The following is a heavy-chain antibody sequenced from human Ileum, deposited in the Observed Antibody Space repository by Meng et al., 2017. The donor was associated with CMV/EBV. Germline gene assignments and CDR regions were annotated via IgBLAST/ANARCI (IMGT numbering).Heavy chain of an antibody. CDR3: ARENWVYDY. CDR2: INLNSGVI. D-gene: IGHD7-27*01. J-gene: IGHJ4*02. CDR1: GNIFTGYY. Sequence: QMPVVQSWTALKKPGASVKVSCKASGNIFTGYYMHWVRQAPGQGLEWGGCINLNSGVIDFAQKFQGRITLTRDTSITTAYMELTRLIYDDTAVYYCARENWVYDYWGQGTLVTVSS. V-gene: IGHV1-2*02.